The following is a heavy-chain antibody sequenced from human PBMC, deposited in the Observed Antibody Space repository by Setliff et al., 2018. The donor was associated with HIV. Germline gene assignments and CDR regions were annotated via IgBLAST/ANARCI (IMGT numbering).Heavy chain of an antibody. CDR3: ARHSGGSFYNFWSGDYYYYGMDV. J-gene: IGHJ6*02. CDR1: SASISSSGYY. CDR2: IYHSGST. D-gene: IGHD3-3*01. V-gene: IGHV4-39*01. Sequence: SETLSLTCTVSSASISSSGYYWSWVRQPPGKGLEWIGNIYHSGSTYYNPSLKSRVTISVDTSKNQFSLKLSSVTAADTAVYYCARHSGGSFYNFWSGDYYYYGMDVWGQGTTVTVSS.